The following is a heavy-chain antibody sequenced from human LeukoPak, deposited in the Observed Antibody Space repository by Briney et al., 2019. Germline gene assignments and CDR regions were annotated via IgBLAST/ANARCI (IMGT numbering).Heavy chain of an antibody. CDR3: AKSSVWFGELWAFDY. CDR2: IRYDGSNK. V-gene: IGHV3-30*02. J-gene: IGHJ4*02. Sequence: GGSLRLSCAASGFTFSSYGIHWVRQAPGKGLEWVAFIRYDGSNKYYADSVKGRFTISRDNSKNTLYLQMNSLRAEDTAVYYCAKSSVWFGELWAFDYWGQGTLVTVSS. D-gene: IGHD3-10*01. CDR1: GFTFSSYG.